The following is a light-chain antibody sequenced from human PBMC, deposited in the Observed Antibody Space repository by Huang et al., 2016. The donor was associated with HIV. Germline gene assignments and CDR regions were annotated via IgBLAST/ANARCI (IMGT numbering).Light chain of an antibody. J-gene: IGKJ1*01. Sequence: EIVMTQSPATLSVSPGERATLSCRASQSVNSNLAWYQQKPGQAPRLLIYGASTRATGIPARVSGSGSGTEFTLTISSLQSEDCAVYYCQQYNDWPPWTFGQGTKVEIK. CDR2: GAS. CDR1: QSVNSN. CDR3: QQYNDWPPWT. V-gene: IGKV3-15*01.